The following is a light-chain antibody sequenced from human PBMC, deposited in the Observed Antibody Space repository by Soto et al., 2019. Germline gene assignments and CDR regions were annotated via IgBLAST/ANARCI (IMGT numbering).Light chain of an antibody. J-gene: IGKJ1*01. Sequence: EIVMTQSPATLSVSPGGRATLSCRASQSISDTLAWYQQKPGQAPRLLIYSASRGATGFPARFSGSGSGTEFTLTVSSLQSEDFAVYYCQQYNNWPETFGQGTKVDIK. V-gene: IGKV3-15*01. CDR2: SAS. CDR1: QSISDT. CDR3: QQYNNWPET.